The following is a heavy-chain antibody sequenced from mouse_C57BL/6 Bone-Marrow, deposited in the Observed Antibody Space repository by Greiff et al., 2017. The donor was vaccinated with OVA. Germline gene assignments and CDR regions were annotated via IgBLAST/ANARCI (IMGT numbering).Heavy chain of an antibody. J-gene: IGHJ2*01. Sequence: EVQGVESGGDLVKPGGSLKLSCAASGFTFSSYGMSWVRQTPDKRLEWVATISSGGSYTYYPDSVKGRFTISRDNAKNTLYLQMSSLKSEDTAMYYCAIWDYFDYWGQGTTLTVSS. D-gene: IGHD4-1*01. CDR2: ISSGGSYT. V-gene: IGHV5-6*01. CDR1: GFTFSSYG. CDR3: AIWDYFDY.